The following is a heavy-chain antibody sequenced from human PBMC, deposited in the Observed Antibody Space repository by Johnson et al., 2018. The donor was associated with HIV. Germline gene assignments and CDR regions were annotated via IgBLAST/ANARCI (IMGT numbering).Heavy chain of an antibody. D-gene: IGHD3-22*01. J-gene: IGHJ3*02. CDR2: FKTKPDGGPT. Sequence: VQLVESGGGLVKPGGSLRLSCVASGVIFSDYYMSWVRQAPGKGLEWVGGFKTKPDGGPTTYAAPVKGRSTIQRDNAKNSLYLQMNSLRAEDTALYYCAREILTDYYDSSDAFDIWGQGTMVTVSS. CDR1: GVIFSDYY. V-gene: IGHV3-15*05. CDR3: AREILTDYYDSSDAFDI.